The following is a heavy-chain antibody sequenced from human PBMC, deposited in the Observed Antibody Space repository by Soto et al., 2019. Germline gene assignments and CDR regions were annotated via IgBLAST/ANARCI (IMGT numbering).Heavy chain of an antibody. CDR3: ARGGSGYDYNFYYYYGMDV. J-gene: IGHJ6*02. V-gene: IGHV3-48*03. CDR1: GFTFSSYE. Sequence: GGSLRLSCAASGFTFSSYEMNWVRQAPGKGLEWVSYISSSGSTIYYADSVKGRFTISRDNAKNSLYLQMNSLRAEDTAVYYCARGGSGYDYNFYYYYGMDVWGQGTTVTVSS. D-gene: IGHD5-12*01. CDR2: ISSSGSTI.